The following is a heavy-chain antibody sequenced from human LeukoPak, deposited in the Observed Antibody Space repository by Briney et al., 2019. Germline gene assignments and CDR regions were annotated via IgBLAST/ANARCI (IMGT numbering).Heavy chain of an antibody. D-gene: IGHD2-15*01. J-gene: IGHJ4*02. CDR1: GYTFTGYY. CDR3: ARNLDCSGGSCYSFALQLFDY. V-gene: IGHV1-2*02. CDR2: INPNSGGT. Sequence: ASVKVSCKASGYTFTGYYMHWVRQAPGQGPEWMGWINPNSGGTNYAQKFQGRVTMTRDTSISTAYMELSRLRSDDTAVYYCARNLDCSGGSCYSFALQLFDYWGQGTLVTVSS.